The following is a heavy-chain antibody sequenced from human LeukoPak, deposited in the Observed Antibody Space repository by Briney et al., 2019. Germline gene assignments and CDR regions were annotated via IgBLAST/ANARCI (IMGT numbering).Heavy chain of an antibody. CDR3: ARARYYYGSGSYFNWFDP. CDR2: INHSGST. Sequence: SETLSLTCAVYGGSFSGYYWSWIRQPPGKVLEWIGEINHSGSTNYNPSLKSRVTISVDTSKNQFSLKLSSVTAADTAVYYCARARYYYGSGSYFNWFDPWGQGTLVTVSS. D-gene: IGHD3-10*01. V-gene: IGHV4-34*01. J-gene: IGHJ5*02. CDR1: GGSFSGYY.